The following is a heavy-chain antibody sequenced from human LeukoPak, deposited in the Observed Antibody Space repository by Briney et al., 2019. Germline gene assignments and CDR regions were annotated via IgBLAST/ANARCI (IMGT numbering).Heavy chain of an antibody. V-gene: IGHV3-66*01. CDR1: GFTVSSNY. CDR2: IYSGGST. J-gene: IGHJ6*02. CDR3: ARESYGQYNYYYYGMDV. D-gene: IGHD5-18*01. Sequence: AGGSLRLSCAASGFTVSSNYMSWVRQAPGKGLEWVSVIYSGGSTYYADSVKGRFTTSRDNSKNTLYLQMNSLRAEDTAVYYCARESYGQYNYYYYGMDVWGQGTTVTVSS.